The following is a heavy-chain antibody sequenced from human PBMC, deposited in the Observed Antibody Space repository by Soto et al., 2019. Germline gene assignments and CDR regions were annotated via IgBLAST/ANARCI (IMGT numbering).Heavy chain of an antibody. D-gene: IGHD2-15*01. CDR1: GFIFGNDM. CDR3: APHVHCSGGSCHYDAFDI. V-gene: IGHV3-23*01. CDR2: IRDGGEST. Sequence: EVQLLESGGGWVQPGESLRLSCAFSGFIFGNDMMTWVRQAPGKGLEWVSTIRDGGESTYYADSVKGRFTISRDNSKNTLYLQMDSLGVEDTAVYYCAPHVHCSGGSCHYDAFDIRGQGTMVTVSS. J-gene: IGHJ3*02.